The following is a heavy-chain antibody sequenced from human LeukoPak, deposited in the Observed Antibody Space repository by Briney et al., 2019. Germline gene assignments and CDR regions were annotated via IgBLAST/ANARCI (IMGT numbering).Heavy chain of an antibody. CDR2: IDPNSGGT. Sequence: GASVKVSCKASGYTFTGYYMHWVRQAPGQGLEWMGWIDPNSGGTNYAQKFQGRVTMTRDTSISTAYMELSRLRSDDTAVYYCARGLVPAAITAGSLVDYWGQGTLVTVSS. J-gene: IGHJ4*02. CDR1: GYTFTGYY. CDR3: ARGLVPAAITAGSLVDY. V-gene: IGHV1-2*02. D-gene: IGHD2-2*02.